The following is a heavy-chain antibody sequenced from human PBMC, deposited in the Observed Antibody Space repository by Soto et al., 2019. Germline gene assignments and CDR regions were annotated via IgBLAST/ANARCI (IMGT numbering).Heavy chain of an antibody. D-gene: IGHD5-18*01. J-gene: IGHJ3*02. Sequence: PSETLSLTCTVSGGFIDSGAYYWSWIRQPPGKGLEWIGYIYYDGSTYYNPSLKSRVTISVDTSKNQSSLKLSSVTAADTAVYYCARWDHSYGYDAFDIWGQGTMVTVSS. CDR1: GGFIDSGAYY. CDR2: IYYDGST. V-gene: IGHV4-30-4*01. CDR3: ARWDHSYGYDAFDI.